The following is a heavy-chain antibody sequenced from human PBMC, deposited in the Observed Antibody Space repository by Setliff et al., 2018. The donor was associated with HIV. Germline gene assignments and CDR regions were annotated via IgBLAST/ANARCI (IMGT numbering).Heavy chain of an antibody. Sequence: NPSETLSLTCTVSGGSISSSSYYWIWVRQPPGEGLECIGNIYYSGSTYYNPSLKSRTTISVDTSQNQFSLKLTSVTAADTAVYYCASQGRSGWLWGGFVSWGQGTLVTVSS. CDR2: IYYSGST. CDR3: ASQGRSGWLWGGFVS. CDR1: GGSISSSSYY. D-gene: IGHD6-19*01. J-gene: IGHJ4*02. V-gene: IGHV4-39*01.